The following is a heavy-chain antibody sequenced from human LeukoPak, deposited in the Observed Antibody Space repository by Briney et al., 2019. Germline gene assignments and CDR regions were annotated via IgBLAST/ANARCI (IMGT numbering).Heavy chain of an antibody. D-gene: IGHD3-16*01. Sequence: GGSLRLSCAASGFTFSSYAMHWVRQAPGKGLGFVSAITSSGSSTYYANSVKGRFTISRDNSKNTLYLQMGSLRAEDMAVYYCARDGARLYYMDVWGKGTTVTVSS. CDR1: GFTFSSYA. V-gene: IGHV3-64*01. CDR3: ARDGARLYYMDV. J-gene: IGHJ6*03. CDR2: ITSSGSST.